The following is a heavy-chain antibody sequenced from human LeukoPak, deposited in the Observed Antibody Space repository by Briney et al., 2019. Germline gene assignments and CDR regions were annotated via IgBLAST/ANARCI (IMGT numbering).Heavy chain of an antibody. CDR2: IYSGGST. Sequence: GGSLRLSCAASGFTVSSNYVSWVRQAPGMGLEWVSVIYSGGSTYYADSVRGRFTISRDKSKNTLYLQMNSLRVEDTAVYYCARGLYVDTTMPILYWGQGTLVTVSS. CDR3: ARGLYVDTTMPILY. D-gene: IGHD5-18*01. V-gene: IGHV3-53*01. CDR1: GFTVSSNY. J-gene: IGHJ4*02.